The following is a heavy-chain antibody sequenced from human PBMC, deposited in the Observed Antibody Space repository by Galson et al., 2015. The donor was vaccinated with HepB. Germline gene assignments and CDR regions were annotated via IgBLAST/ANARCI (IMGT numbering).Heavy chain of an antibody. J-gene: IGHJ5*02. V-gene: IGHV3-21*01. Sequence: SLRLSCAASGFTFSSYSMNWVRQAPGKGLEWVSSISSSSSYIYYADSVKGRFTISRDNAKNSLYLQMNSLRAEDTAVYYCARDWVEYSSSFNWFDPWGQGTLVTVSS. CDR2: ISSSSSYI. CDR3: ARDWVEYSSSFNWFDP. D-gene: IGHD6-6*01. CDR1: GFTFSSYS.